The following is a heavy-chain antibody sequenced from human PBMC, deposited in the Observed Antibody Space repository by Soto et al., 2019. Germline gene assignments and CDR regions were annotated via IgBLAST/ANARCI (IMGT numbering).Heavy chain of an antibody. Sequence: EVQLVESGGGLIQPGGSLRLSCAASGFTVSSNYMSWVRQAPGKGLEWVSVIYSGGSTYYADSVKGRFTISRDNSKNTLYLQMNSLRADDTAVYYCASPRIAARDYYYYGMDVWGQGTTVTVSS. CDR1: GFTVSSNY. CDR3: ASPRIAARDYYYYGMDV. D-gene: IGHD6-6*01. CDR2: IYSGGST. J-gene: IGHJ6*02. V-gene: IGHV3-53*01.